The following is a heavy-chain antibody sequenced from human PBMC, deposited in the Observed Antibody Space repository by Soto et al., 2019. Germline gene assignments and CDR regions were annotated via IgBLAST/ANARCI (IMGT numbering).Heavy chain of an antibody. Sequence: QVQLVESGGGVVQPGRSLRLSCAASGFTFSSYAMHWVRQAPGKGLEWVAVISYDGSNKYYADSVKGRFTISRDNSKNTLDLQMNSLRAEDTAVYYCARDPQDYYGSGSYFHYWGQGTLVTVS. CDR1: GFTFSSYA. D-gene: IGHD3-10*01. CDR3: ARDPQDYYGSGSYFHY. CDR2: ISYDGSNK. V-gene: IGHV3-30-3*01. J-gene: IGHJ4*02.